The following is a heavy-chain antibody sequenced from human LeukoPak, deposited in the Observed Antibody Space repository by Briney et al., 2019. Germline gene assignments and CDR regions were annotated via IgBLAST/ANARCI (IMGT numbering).Heavy chain of an antibody. J-gene: IGHJ4*02. Sequence: GGSLRLSCAASGFTFSSYAMSWVRQAPGKGLEWVSAISGSGGSTYYADSVKGRFTISRDNSKNTLYLQMNSLRSEDTAVYYCAGSYDFWSGYYPPGDYWGQGTLVTVSS. V-gene: IGHV3-23*01. CDR1: GFTFSSYA. CDR2: ISGSGGST. D-gene: IGHD3-3*01. CDR3: AGSYDFWSGYYPPGDY.